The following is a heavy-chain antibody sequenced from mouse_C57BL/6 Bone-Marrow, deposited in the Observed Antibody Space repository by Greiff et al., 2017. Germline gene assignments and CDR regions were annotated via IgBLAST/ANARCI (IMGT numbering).Heavy chain of an antibody. J-gene: IGHJ4*01. D-gene: IGHD1-1*01. Sequence: QVQLKQPGAELVMPGASVKLSCKASGYTFTSYWMHWVKQRPGQGLEWIGEIDPSDSYTNYNQKFKGKSTLTVDKSSSTAYMQLSSLTSEDSAVYYCARGSITTVVAPYAMRYWGQGTSVTVSS. CDR2: IDPSDSYT. CDR3: ARGSITTVVAPYAMRY. CDR1: GYTFTSYW. V-gene: IGHV1-69*01.